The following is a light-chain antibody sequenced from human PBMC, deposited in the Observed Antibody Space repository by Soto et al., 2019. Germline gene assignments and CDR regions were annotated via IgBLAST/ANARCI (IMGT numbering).Light chain of an antibody. CDR3: QTWGTGIQV. CDR2: VTSDGSH. CDR1: SGHSTYT. V-gene: IGLV4-69*01. J-gene: IGLJ2*01. Sequence: QLVLTQSPSASASLGASVKLTCTLSSGHSTYTIAWHQHQPDKGPRFLMKVTSDGSHTKGDGIPDRFSGSSSGAERYLSISSLQSEDEADYYCQTWGTGIQVFGGGTKLTVL.